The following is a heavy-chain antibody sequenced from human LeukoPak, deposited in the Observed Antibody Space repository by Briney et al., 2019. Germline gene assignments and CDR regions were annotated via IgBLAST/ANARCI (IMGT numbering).Heavy chain of an antibody. V-gene: IGHV5-51*01. J-gene: IGHJ6*03. CDR1: GYSFTRYW. CDR3: ARTRYYGSSYNYMDV. D-gene: IGHD3-10*01. Sequence: GESPKISCKGSGYSFTRYWIGWVRQMPGKGLEWMGIIYPGDSDTRYSPSFQGQVTISADKSISTAYLQWSSLKASDTAMYYCARTRYYGSSYNYMDVWGKGTTVTVSS. CDR2: IYPGDSDT.